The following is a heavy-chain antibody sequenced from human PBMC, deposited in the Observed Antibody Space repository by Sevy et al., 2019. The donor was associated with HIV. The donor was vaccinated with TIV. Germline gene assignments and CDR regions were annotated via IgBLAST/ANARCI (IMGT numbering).Heavy chain of an antibody. CDR2: LSYDGGAQ. D-gene: IGHD6-19*01. Sequence: GGSLRLSCAASGFSVSSHAMHWVRQAPGKGLEWVALLSYDGGAQYYVDSVKGRFSISRDNSKNILCLQMNSLTPADTALYYGTRDAGYSVGWYPSNYWGQGTLVTVSS. V-gene: IGHV3-30*04. CDR1: GFSVSSHA. CDR3: TRDAGYSVGWYPSNY. J-gene: IGHJ4*02.